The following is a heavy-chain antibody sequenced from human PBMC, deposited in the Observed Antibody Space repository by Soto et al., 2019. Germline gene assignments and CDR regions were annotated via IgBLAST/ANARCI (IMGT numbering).Heavy chain of an antibody. CDR2: INHSGST. J-gene: IGHJ4*02. V-gene: IGHV4-34*01. CDR3: ASQSLYYYDSSGSFDY. CDR1: GGSFSGYY. D-gene: IGHD3-22*01. Sequence: SETLTLTCAVYGGSFSGYYWSWIRQPPGKGLEWIGEINHSGSTNYNPSLKSRVTISVDTSKNQFSLKLSSVTAADKAVYYCASQSLYYYDSSGSFDYWGQGTLVTVSS.